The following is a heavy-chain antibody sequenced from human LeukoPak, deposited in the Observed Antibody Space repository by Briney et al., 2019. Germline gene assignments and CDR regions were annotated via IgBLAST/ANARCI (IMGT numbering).Heavy chain of an antibody. CDR2: IYYSGST. D-gene: IGHD6-13*01. CDR1: GGSISSSSYY. Sequence: SETLSLTCTVSGGSISSSSYYWGWIRQPPGKGLEWIGSIYYSGSTYYNPSLKSRVTISVDTSKNQFSLKLSSVTAADTAVYYCAREGAAAGYNWFDPWGQGTLVTVSS. CDR3: AREGAAAGYNWFDP. J-gene: IGHJ5*02. V-gene: IGHV4-39*07.